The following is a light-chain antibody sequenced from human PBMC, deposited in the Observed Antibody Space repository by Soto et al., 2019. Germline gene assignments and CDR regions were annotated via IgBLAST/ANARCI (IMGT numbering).Light chain of an antibody. CDR3: CSYAGASALV. CDR2: EVN. Sequence: QSALTQPASVSGSPGQSITISCTGTSSDVGNYNLVSWYQQHPGKAPKLMLYEVNKRPSGISNRYSGSKSGNTASLTISGLQAEDEADYHCCSYAGASALVFGGGTKLTVL. CDR1: SSDVGNYNL. V-gene: IGLV2-23*02. J-gene: IGLJ2*01.